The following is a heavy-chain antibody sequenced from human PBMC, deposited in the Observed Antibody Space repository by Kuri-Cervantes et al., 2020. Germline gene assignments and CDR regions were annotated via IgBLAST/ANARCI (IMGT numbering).Heavy chain of an antibody. Sequence: SQTLSLTCAVSGGSISFDGYSWSWIRQPPGKGLEWIGYIYHSGSTYYNPSLKSRVTISVDKSKNQFSLKLSSVTAADTAVYYCARGGRWGAVAVPYYFDYWGQGTLVTVSS. D-gene: IGHD6-19*01. CDR2: IYHSGST. V-gene: IGHV4-30-2*01. CDR3: ARGGRWGAVAVPYYFDY. J-gene: IGHJ4*02. CDR1: GGSISFDGYS.